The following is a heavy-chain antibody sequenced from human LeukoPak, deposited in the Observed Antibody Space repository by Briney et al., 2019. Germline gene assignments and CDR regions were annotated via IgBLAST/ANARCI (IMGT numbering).Heavy chain of an antibody. CDR2: IYYSGST. CDR3: ARGSTVLYYYYYMDV. D-gene: IGHD4-17*01. CDR1: GGSISSNY. Sequence: SETLSLTCTVSGGSISSNYWSWIRQSPGKGLEWIGYIYYSGSTKYNPSLQSRVTISLDTSKNQFSLKLRSLTAADTAVYYCARGSTVLYYYYYMDVWGKGTTVTVSS. V-gene: IGHV4-59*01. J-gene: IGHJ6*03.